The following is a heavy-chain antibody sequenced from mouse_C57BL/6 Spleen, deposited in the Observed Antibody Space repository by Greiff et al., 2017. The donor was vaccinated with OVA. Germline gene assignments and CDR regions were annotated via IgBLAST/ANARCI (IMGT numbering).Heavy chain of an antibody. CDR3: ARSYYSNYDYAMDY. Sequence: VQLQQPGAELVKPGASVKLSCKASGYTFTSSWMHWVKQRPGRGLEWIGRIDPNSGGTKYNEKFKSKATLPVDKPSSTAYMQLSSLTSEDSAVYYCARSYYSNYDYAMDYWGQGTSVTVSS. D-gene: IGHD2-5*01. V-gene: IGHV1-72*01. J-gene: IGHJ4*01. CDR2: IDPNSGGT. CDR1: GYTFTSSW.